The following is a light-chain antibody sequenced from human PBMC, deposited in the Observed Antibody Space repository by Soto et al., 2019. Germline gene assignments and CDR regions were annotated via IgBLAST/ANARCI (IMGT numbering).Light chain of an antibody. V-gene: IGLV2-14*01. CDR3: IAYTGSSTSYV. CDR2: AVS. CDR1: SSDVGGYAY. J-gene: IGLJ1*01. Sequence: QSALTQPASVSGSLGQSITISCTGTSSDVGGYAYVSWYQQHPGKAPKLMIYAVSSRPSGVSSRFSGSKSGNTASLTISGLQPQDEADYYCIAYTGSSTSYVFGSGTKLTVL.